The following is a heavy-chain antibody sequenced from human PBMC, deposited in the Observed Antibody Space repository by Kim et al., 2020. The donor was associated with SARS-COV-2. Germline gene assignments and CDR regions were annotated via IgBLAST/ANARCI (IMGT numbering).Heavy chain of an antibody. V-gene: IGHV4-59*01. D-gene: IGHD3-22*01. CDR2: IYYRGSS. CDR3: ARDAYYDSSGSYAFDI. CDR1: GGSISSYY. Sequence: SETLSLTCTVSGGSISSYYWSWILQPPGKGLEWIGYIYYRGSSNYNPSLKDQVTISVDPSNNHFSLKLSSVTAADTAVYYCARDAYYDSSGSYAFDIWGQGTMVTVSS. J-gene: IGHJ3*02.